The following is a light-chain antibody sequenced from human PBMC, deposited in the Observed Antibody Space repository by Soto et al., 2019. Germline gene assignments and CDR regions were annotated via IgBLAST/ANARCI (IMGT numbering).Light chain of an antibody. J-gene: IGKJ4*01. Sequence: EIVLTQSPRTLSSSPGERATLSCRASQSVSSYLAWYQQKPVQAPRLLIYGASSRATGIPDRFSGSGSGTDFTLTISRLEPEDFTVYHCQHYSSSPLTFGGGTKVDIK. CDR3: QHYSSSPLT. CDR1: QSVSSY. V-gene: IGKV3-20*01. CDR2: GAS.